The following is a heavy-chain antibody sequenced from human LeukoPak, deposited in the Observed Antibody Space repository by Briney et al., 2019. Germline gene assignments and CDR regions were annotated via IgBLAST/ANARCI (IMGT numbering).Heavy chain of an antibody. CDR3: ARVGAVADASSDN. J-gene: IGHJ4*01. CDR1: GYTFTSYG. V-gene: IGHV1-18*04. D-gene: IGHD6-19*01. CDR2: ISAYNGTT. Sequence: ATVKVSCTASGYTFTSYGISWVRQAPGQGLEWMGWISAYNGTTNYAQQLQGRVTITTATSTSTAHMELRSLRSDDTDVYYCARVGAVADASSDNWGQGTLVTVSS.